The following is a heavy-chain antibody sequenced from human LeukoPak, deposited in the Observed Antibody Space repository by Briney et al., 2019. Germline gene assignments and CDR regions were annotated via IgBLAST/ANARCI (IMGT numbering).Heavy chain of an antibody. CDR2: INAGNGNT. D-gene: IGHD3-22*01. Sequence: ASVKVSCKASGYTFTSYAMHWVRQAPGQRLERMGWINAGNGNTKYSQKFQGRVTITRDTSASTAYMELSSLRSEDTAVYYCARGYDSSGYYRYWGQGTLVTVSS. V-gene: IGHV1-3*01. J-gene: IGHJ4*02. CDR1: GYTFTSYA. CDR3: ARGYDSSGYYRY.